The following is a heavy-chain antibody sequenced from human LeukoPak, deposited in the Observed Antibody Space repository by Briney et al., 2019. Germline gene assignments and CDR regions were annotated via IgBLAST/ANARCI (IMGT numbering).Heavy chain of an antibody. CDR2: ISSDGNDI. V-gene: IGHV3-30*04. J-gene: IGHJ4*02. CDR3: ARTHCSNGVCYVGGYDF. D-gene: IGHD2-8*01. Sequence: GGSLRLSCAASGFSFNAYAMHWVRQAPGRGLEWVSLISSDGNDISYADSVRGRFTISRDNSKSTLYLQLNTLRSEDTAVYYCARTHCSNGVCYVGGYDFWGQGTLVSVSS. CDR1: GFSFNAYA.